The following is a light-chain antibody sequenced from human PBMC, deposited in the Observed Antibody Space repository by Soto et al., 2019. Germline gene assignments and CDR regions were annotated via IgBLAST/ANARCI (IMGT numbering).Light chain of an antibody. CDR3: QQCSSYPWT. V-gene: IGKV1-5*03. CDR1: QSISSW. CDR2: KAS. Sequence: DIQMTQSPSTLSASVGDRVTITCRASQSISSWLAWYQQKPEKAPKLLIYKASSLQSGVPSRFSGSGSGTEFTLTISSLQPDDFAAYYCQQCSSYPWTFGQGTKVEIK. J-gene: IGKJ1*01.